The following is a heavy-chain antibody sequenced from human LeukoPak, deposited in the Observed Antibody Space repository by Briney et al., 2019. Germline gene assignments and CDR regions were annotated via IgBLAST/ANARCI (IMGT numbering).Heavy chain of an antibody. CDR1: GGSISSYY. CDR2: IYTSGST. V-gene: IGHV4-4*07. Sequence: PSETLSLTCTVSGGSISSYYWSWIRQPAGKGLEWIGRIYTSGSTNYNPSLKSRVTMSVDTSKNQFSLKLSSVTAADTAVYYCARHLLTSTFNWFDPWGQGTLVTVSS. CDR3: ARHLLTSTFNWFDP. J-gene: IGHJ5*02. D-gene: IGHD1-26*01.